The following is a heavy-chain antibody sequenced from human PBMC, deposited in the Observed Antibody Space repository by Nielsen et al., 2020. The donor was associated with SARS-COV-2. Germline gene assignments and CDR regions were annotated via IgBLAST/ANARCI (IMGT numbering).Heavy chain of an antibody. D-gene: IGHD2-2*01. CDR2: IIPIFGTA. J-gene: IGHJ5*02. CDR3: ATAPAAIRSNWFDP. V-gene: IGHV1-69*06. Sequence: SVKVSCKASGGTFSSYAISWVRQAPGQGLEWMGGIIPIFGTANYAQKFQGRVTMTEDTSTDTAYMELSSLRSEDTAVYYCATAPAAIRSNWFDPWGQGTLVTVSS. CDR1: GGTFSSYA.